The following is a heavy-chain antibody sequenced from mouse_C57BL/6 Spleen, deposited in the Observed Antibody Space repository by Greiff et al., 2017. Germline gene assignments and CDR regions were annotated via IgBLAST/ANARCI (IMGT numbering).Heavy chain of an antibody. CDR1: GYTFTSYG. J-gene: IGHJ2*01. Sequence: QVQLKQSGAELARPGASVKLSCKASGYTFTSYGISWVKQRTGQGLEWIGEIYPRSGNTYYNEKFKGKATLTADKSSSTAYMELRSLTSEDSAVYFCARRSDYYGFDYWGQGTTLTVSS. CDR2: IYPRSGNT. D-gene: IGHD1-1*01. V-gene: IGHV1-81*01. CDR3: ARRSDYYGFDY.